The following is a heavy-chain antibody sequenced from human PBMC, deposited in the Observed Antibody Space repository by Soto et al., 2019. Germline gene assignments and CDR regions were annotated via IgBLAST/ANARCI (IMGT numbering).Heavy chain of an antibody. CDR3: ARDQEAARRFFMAV. CDR1: GGSVSSGSYY. Sequence: SETLSLTCTVSGGSVSSGSYYWSWIRQPPGKGLEWIGYIYYSGSTNYNPSLKSRVTISVDTSKNQFSLKLSSVTAADTAVYYCARDQEAARRFFMAVWGQGATVT. CDR2: IYYSGST. D-gene: IGHD6-6*01. V-gene: IGHV4-61*01. J-gene: IGHJ6*02.